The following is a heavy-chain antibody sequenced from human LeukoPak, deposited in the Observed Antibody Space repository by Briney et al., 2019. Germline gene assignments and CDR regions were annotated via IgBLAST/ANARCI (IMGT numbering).Heavy chain of an antibody. V-gene: IGHV4-59*01. CDR1: GGSISSYY. Sequence: PSETLSLTCTVSGGSISSYYWSWIRQPPGKGLEWIGYIYYSGSTNYNPSLKSRVTISVDTSKNQFSLKLSSVTAADTAVYYCARGRDSSSSWRYYYYMDVWGKGTSVTVSS. CDR3: ARGRDSSSSWRYYYYMDV. D-gene: IGHD6-6*01. CDR2: IYYSGST. J-gene: IGHJ6*03.